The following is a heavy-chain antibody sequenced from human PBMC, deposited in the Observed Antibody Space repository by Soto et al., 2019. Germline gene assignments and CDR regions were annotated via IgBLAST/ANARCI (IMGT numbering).Heavy chain of an antibody. CDR2: ISTYNGNT. J-gene: IGHJ6*02. Sequence: ASVNVSCKSSGYTFTSFCLSWVRQAPGQGLEWMGWISTYNGNTNYAQKLQGRVTMTTDTSTSTAYMELRSLRSDDTAVYYCARERAGPSSYYYYYGMDVWGQGTTVTVSS. CDR3: ARERAGPSSYYYYYGMDV. D-gene: IGHD6-6*01. V-gene: IGHV1-18*04. CDR1: GYTFTSFC.